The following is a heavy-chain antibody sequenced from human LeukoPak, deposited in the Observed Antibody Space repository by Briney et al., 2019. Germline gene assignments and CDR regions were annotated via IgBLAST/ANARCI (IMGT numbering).Heavy chain of an antibody. CDR3: AKGYSRVDY. CDR1: GYFFTSYW. D-gene: IGHD5-12*01. J-gene: IGHJ4*02. Sequence: GESLKISCQASGYFFTSYWIGWVRQMPGKGLEWMGIINPSASDTRYSPSFQGQVTISADKSISTVYLQWSSLKASDTAKYYCAKGYSRVDYWGQGTLVTVSS. V-gene: IGHV5-51*01. CDR2: INPSASDT.